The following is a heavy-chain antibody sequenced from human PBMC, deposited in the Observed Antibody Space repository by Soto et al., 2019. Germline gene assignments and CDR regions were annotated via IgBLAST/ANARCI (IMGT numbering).Heavy chain of an antibody. V-gene: IGHV3-64*01. CDR1: GFTFSSYA. D-gene: IGHD2-2*01. J-gene: IGHJ4*02. CDR3: ARGAPIVVVPAAMPLDY. Sequence: PGGSLRLSCASSGFTFSSYAMHWVRQAPGKGLEYVSAISSNGGSTYYANSVKGRFTISRDNSKNTLYLQMGSLRAEDMAVYYCARGAPIVVVPAAMPLDYWGQGTXVTVSS. CDR2: ISSNGGST.